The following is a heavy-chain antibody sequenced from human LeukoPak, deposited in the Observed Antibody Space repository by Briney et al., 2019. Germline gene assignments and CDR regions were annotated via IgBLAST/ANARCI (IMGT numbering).Heavy chain of an antibody. CDR2: IGTAGDT. CDR3: ARETNYYGMDV. Sequence: GGSLRLSCAVSGFTFSSYDMHWVRQATGKGLEWVSAIGTAGDTYYPGSVKGRFTISRENAKNSLYLQMNSLRAGDTAVYYCARETNYYGMDVWGQGTTVTVSS. J-gene: IGHJ6*02. V-gene: IGHV3-13*01. CDR1: GFTFSSYD.